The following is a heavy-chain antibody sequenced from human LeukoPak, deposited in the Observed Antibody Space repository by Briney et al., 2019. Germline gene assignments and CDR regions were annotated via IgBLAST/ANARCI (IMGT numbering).Heavy chain of an antibody. CDR2: ISPKGIT. J-gene: IGHJ3*02. CDR3: ARGPYSYDSSGAFDI. V-gene: IGHV4-38-2*02. CDR1: GYAINIDYS. D-gene: IGHD3-22*01. Sequence: SETLSLTCFVSGYAINIDYSWGWIRQSPGKGLEWIGVISPKGITYYNPSLRGRVTISVDTSKNQFSLKLSSVTAADTAVYFCARGPYSYDSSGAFDIWGQGTMVTVSS.